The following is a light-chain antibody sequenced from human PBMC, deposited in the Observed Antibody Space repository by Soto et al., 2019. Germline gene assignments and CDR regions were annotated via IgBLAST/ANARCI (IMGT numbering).Light chain of an antibody. J-gene: IGKJ4*01. CDR1: QSVNTN. V-gene: IGKV3-15*01. CDR2: GAS. Sequence: EIAMTQSPATLSVSPGERATLSCWASQSVNTNLAWYQQKPGQAPRLLIYGASTRATGIPARFSGSGSGTEFNVTISSLQSEDFAVYYCQQYNNWPLTFGGGTKVEIK. CDR3: QQYNNWPLT.